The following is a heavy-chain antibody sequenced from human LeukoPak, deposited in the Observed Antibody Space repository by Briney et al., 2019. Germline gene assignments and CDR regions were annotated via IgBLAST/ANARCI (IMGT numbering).Heavy chain of an antibody. D-gene: IGHD2-15*01. CDR1: GLTLRDYY. CDR2: IKADGSEI. CDR3: TRSLDY. Sequence: PGGSLRLSCAASGLTLRDYYLSWIRQAPGKGLEWVANIKADGSEIYYVDSVKGRFTISRDNAKNSLYLQMNSLRAEDTAVYYCTRSLDYWGQGTLVTVSS. V-gene: IGHV3-7*02. J-gene: IGHJ4*02.